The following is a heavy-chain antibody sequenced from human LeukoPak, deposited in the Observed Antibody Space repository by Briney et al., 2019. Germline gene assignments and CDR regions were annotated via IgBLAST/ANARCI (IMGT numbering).Heavy chain of an antibody. V-gene: IGHV4-59*01. CDR2: IYYSGST. Sequence: KPSETLSLTCTVSGGSMNSYYWSWIRQPPGKGLEWIGYIYYSGSTNYNPSLKSRVTISADTSKKQVSLKLSSVTAADTAVYYCARVSPRPRFDYWGQGTLVTVSS. D-gene: IGHD1-14*01. CDR3: ARVSPRPRFDY. CDR1: GGSMNSYY. J-gene: IGHJ4*02.